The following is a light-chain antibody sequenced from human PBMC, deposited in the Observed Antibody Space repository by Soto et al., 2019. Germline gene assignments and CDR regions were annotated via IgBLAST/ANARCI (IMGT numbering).Light chain of an antibody. V-gene: IGKV1-39*01. CDR1: QSISSY. J-gene: IGKJ2*01. Sequence: DIQMTQSPSSLSASVGDRVTITCRASQSISSYLNWYQQKPGKAPKLLIYAASSVQSGVPSRFSGSGSGTDFTLTISSLQREDFATYYCQQSYSTPPYTFGQGTKVEIK. CDR3: QQSYSTPPYT. CDR2: AAS.